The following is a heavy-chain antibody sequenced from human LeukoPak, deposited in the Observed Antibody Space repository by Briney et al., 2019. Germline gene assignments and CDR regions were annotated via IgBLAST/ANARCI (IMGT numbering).Heavy chain of an antibody. J-gene: IGHJ4*02. V-gene: IGHV4-59*01. CDR2: IFYSGST. CDR1: GGSISHYY. Sequence: SETLSLTCTVSGGSISHYYWSWIRQPPGKGLEWIGYIFYSGSTNYNPSLKSRVAISIDTSNSQFSLKLSSVTAADTAVYYCARAYSSSGSLHWGQGTLVTVSS. CDR3: ARAYSSSGSLH. D-gene: IGHD3-22*01.